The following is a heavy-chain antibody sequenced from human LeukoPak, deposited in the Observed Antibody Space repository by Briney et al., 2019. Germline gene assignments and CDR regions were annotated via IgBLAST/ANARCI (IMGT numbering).Heavy chain of an antibody. J-gene: IGHJ4*02. CDR3: ARGESTTPFDY. Sequence: ASVKVSFKASGYTFTSYGISWVRQAPGQGLEWMGWISANNGNTNYAQKVQGRVTMTTDTSTSTAYMELRSLRSDDTAVYYCARGESTTPFDYWGQGTLVTVSS. CDR2: ISANNGNT. V-gene: IGHV1-18*01. CDR1: GYTFTSYG. D-gene: IGHD1-14*01.